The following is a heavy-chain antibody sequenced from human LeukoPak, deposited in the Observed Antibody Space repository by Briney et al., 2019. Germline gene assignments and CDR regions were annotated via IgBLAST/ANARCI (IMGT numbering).Heavy chain of an antibody. CDR1: GFTFSDYY. J-gene: IGHJ6*02. CDR2: ISSSGSTI. V-gene: IGHV3-11*01. D-gene: IGHD6-13*01. CDR3: ARDCRGDSSSWYYYYYYGMDV. Sequence: GGSLRLSCAASGFTFSDYYMSWIRQAPGKGLEWVSYISSSGSTIYYADSVKGRFTISRDNAKNSLYLQMNSPRAEDTAVYYCARDCRGDSSSWYYYYYYGMDVWGQGTTVTVSS.